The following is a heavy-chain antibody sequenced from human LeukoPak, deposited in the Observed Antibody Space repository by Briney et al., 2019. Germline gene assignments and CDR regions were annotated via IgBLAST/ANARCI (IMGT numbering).Heavy chain of an antibody. CDR1: GFTFSTYW. J-gene: IGHJ2*01. CDR2: IRYDGTNK. D-gene: IGHD3-3*01. V-gene: IGHV3-30*02. Sequence: GGSLRLSCAASGFTFSTYWMSWVRQAPGKGLEWVAFIRYDGTNKYYADSVKGRFTISRDNSNNTLYLQMNSLRTEDTAVYYCAKDYDFWNGLPWYFDLWGRGTLVTVSS. CDR3: AKDYDFWNGLPWYFDL.